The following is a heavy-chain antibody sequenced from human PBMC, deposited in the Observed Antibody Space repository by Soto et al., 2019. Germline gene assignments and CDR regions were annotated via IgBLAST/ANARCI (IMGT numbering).Heavy chain of an antibody. J-gene: IGHJ6*02. CDR2: INPNSGGT. V-gene: IGHV1-2*04. Sequence: ASVKVSCKASGYTFTGYYMHWVRQAPGQGIEWIGWINPNSGGTNYAQKFKGWVTMTRDTSISTAFMELSRLRSDDTAVYYCARAPYCSSTSCDYYYGMDVWGQGTTVTVSS. CDR3: ARAPYCSSTSCDYYYGMDV. D-gene: IGHD2-2*01. CDR1: GYTFTGYY.